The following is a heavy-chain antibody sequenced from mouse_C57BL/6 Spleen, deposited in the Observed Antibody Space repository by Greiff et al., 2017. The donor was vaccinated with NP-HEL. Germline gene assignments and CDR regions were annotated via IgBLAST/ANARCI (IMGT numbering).Heavy chain of an antibody. Sequence: VQLQESGAELVRPGASVTLSCKASGYTFTDYEMHWVKQTPVHGLEWIGAIDPETGGTAYNQKFKGKAILTADKSSSTAYMELRSLTSEDSAVYYCTRRGDYGYAMDYWGQGTSVTVSS. CDR1: GYTFTDYE. CDR3: TRRGDYGYAMDY. V-gene: IGHV1-15*01. CDR2: IDPETGGT. J-gene: IGHJ4*01. D-gene: IGHD2-4*01.